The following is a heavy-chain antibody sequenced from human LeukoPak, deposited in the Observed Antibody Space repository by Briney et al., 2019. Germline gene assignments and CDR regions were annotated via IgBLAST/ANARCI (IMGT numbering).Heavy chain of an antibody. D-gene: IGHD3-22*01. V-gene: IGHV3-30*02. Sequence: GGSLRLSCAASGLTFSSYGMHWVRQAPGKGLEWVAFIRYDGSNKYYADSVKGRFTISRDNSKNTLYLQMNSLRAEDTAVYYCAKDRYYDIDYWGQGTLVTVSS. CDR3: AKDRYYDIDY. CDR1: GLTFSSYG. CDR2: IRYDGSNK. J-gene: IGHJ4*02.